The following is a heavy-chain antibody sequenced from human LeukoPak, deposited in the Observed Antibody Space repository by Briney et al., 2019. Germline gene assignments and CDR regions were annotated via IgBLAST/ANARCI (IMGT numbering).Heavy chain of an antibody. CDR3: AKDRAFGGVIVHFDY. V-gene: IGHV3-53*01. CDR2: IYSGGIT. D-gene: IGHD3-16*02. Sequence: PGGSLRLSCAASGFTVSTNYMNWVRQAPGKGLEWVSLIYSGGITYYADSVKGRFTISRDNSKNTLYLQMNSLRAEDTAVYYCAKDRAFGGVIVHFDYWGQGTLVTVSS. CDR1: GFTVSTNY. J-gene: IGHJ4*02.